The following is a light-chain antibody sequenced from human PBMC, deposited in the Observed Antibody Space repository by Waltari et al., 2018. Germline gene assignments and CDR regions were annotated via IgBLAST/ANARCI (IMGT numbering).Light chain of an antibody. CDR1: GLRISY. CDR2: GKD. J-gene: IGLJ2*01. CDR3: QSYDRSLSASL. V-gene: IGLV3-19*01. Sequence: SSELTQDPAVSVALGQTVRLTCQVDGLRISYASWYQHRPGQAPILVIYGKDNRPSGIPDRFSGSKSGTSASLAITGLQAEDEADYYCQSYDRSLSASLFGGGTKLTVL.